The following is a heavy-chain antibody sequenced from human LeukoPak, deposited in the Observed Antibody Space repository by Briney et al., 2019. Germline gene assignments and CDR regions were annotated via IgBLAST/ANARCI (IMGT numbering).Heavy chain of an antibody. CDR3: AKGAYDYIEMGYFDD. CDR1: GFRFNNFA. Sequence: GSLRLSCAASGFRFNNFAMSWVRQAPGKGLEWVSLIIGSSGDTLYADSVKGRFTISRDISKNRLYLQMNSLRAEDTALYYCAKGAYDYIEMGYFDDWGQGTLVTVSS. CDR2: IIGSSGDT. D-gene: IGHD5-12*01. J-gene: IGHJ4*02. V-gene: IGHV3-23*01.